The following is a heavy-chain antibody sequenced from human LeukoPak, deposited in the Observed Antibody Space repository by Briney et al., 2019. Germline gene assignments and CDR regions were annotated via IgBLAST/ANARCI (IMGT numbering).Heavy chain of an antibody. J-gene: IGHJ4*02. CDR2: INWNGGST. D-gene: IGHD2-2*01. Sequence: GGSLRLSCAAAGFIFDGYGMSWVRQAPGKGLEWVSGINWNGGSTGYADSVKGRFTISRDNAKNSLYLQMNSLRAEDTALYYCAIQMLKYCSSTSCYGFDYWGQGTLVTVSS. CDR1: GFIFDGYG. V-gene: IGHV3-20*04. CDR3: AIQMLKYCSSTSCYGFDY.